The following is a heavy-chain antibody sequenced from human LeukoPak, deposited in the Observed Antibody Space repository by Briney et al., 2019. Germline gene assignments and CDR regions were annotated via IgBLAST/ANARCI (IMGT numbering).Heavy chain of an antibody. J-gene: IGHJ6*02. CDR3: AGLRSYGMDV. CDR1: GFTFSGYD. V-gene: IGHV3-48*04. Sequence: GGSLRLSCAASGFTFSGYDMSWVRQAPGKGLEWVSYTSSSSSTIYYADSVKSRFTISRDNAKNSLYLQMNSLRAEDTAVYYCAGLRSYGMDVWGRGPTVTVSS. CDR2: TSSSSSTI.